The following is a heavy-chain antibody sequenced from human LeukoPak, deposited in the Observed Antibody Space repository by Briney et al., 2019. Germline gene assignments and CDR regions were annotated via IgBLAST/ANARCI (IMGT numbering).Heavy chain of an antibody. D-gene: IGHD1-20*01. J-gene: IGHJ4*02. CDR2: INHSGST. CDR1: GGSFSGYY. CDR3: ARGPIYGHNS. V-gene: IGHV4-34*01. Sequence: SETLSLTCAVYGGSFSGYYWSWIRQPPGKGLEWIGEINHSGSTNYNPSLKSRVTISVDTSKNQFSLKLSSVTAADTAVYYCARGPIYGHNSGAQGPLSTVS.